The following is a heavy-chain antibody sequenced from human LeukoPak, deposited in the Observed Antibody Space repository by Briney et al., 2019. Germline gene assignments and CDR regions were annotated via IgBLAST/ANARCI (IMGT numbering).Heavy chain of an antibody. CDR3: ARGRWRYFDWLGHYYGMDV. D-gene: IGHD3-9*01. CDR2: INPNSGGT. V-gene: IGHV1-2*02. CDR1: GYTFNSYG. Sequence: AASVKVSCKASGYTFNSYGISWVRQAPGQGLEWMGWINPNSGGTNYAQKFQGRVTMTRDTSISTAYMELSRLRSDDTAVYYCARGRWRYFDWLGHYYGMDVWGQGTTVTVSS. J-gene: IGHJ6*02.